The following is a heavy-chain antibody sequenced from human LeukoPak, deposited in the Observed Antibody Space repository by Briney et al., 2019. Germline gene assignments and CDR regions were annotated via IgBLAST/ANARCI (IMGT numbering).Heavy chain of an antibody. V-gene: IGHV3-74*01. CDR1: GFTVSSYW. CDR3: ARDAGQATPFDY. Sequence: PGGSLTLSCAASGFTVSSYWIHWVRRAPGKGLVWVSLIRRDGTTSFAASVQGRFTISRDNARNTLYLQMNSLAAEDTAVYYCARDAGQATPFDYWGPGTLVTVSS. D-gene: IGHD2-15*01. J-gene: IGHJ4*02. CDR2: IRRDGTT.